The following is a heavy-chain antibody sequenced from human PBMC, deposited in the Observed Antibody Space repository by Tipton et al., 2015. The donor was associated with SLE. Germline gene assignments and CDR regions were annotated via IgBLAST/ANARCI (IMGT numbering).Heavy chain of an antibody. CDR2: MSNNGNT. CDR1: GGPITSGDYY. Sequence: TLSLTCSVSGGPITSGDYYWSWIRQHPGKGLEWIGFMSNNGNTYYNPSLKSRVTMSLDTSKNQFSLKLNSVTAADTAVYYCARGPYGAAASYDYWGQGTLVTVSS. CDR3: ARGPYGAAASYDY. J-gene: IGHJ4*02. D-gene: IGHD6-13*01. V-gene: IGHV4-30-4*01.